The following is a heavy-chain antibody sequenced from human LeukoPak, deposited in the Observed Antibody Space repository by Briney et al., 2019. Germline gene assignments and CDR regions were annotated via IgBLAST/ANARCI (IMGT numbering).Heavy chain of an antibody. V-gene: IGHV3-74*01. CDR3: AQVNVGVAY. CDR1: GFTFSNYW. J-gene: IGHJ4*02. Sequence: AGGSLRLSCAASGFTFSNYWMHWVRQVPGKGLVWVSRINSDGSSTNYADSVKGRSTISRDNANNTLYLQMNSLRGEDTAVYYCAQVNVGVAYWGQGTLVTVSS. CDR2: INSDGSST. D-gene: IGHD1-26*01.